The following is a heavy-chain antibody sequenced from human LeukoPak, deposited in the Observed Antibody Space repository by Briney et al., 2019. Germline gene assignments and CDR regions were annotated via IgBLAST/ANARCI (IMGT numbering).Heavy chain of an antibody. Sequence: PGGSLRLSCGASGFDFSNNGMHWVRQAPGKGLEWVAFIRYDAANQYYADSVKGRFTISRDSSKNTLYLQMDSLRSEDTAIYHCAKDIAVSDSYFDYWGQGTLVTVSS. CDR2: IRYDAANQ. D-gene: IGHD6-19*01. CDR3: AKDIAVSDSYFDY. V-gene: IGHV3-30*02. CDR1: GFDFSNNG. J-gene: IGHJ4*02.